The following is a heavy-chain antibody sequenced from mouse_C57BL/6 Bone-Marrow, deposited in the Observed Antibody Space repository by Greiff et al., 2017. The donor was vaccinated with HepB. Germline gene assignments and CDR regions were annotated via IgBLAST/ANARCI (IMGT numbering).Heavy chain of an antibody. Sequence: DVKLVESGGGLVQPGGSLKLSCAASRFTFSDYYMYWVRQTPEKRLEWVAYISNGGGSTYYPDTVKGRFTISRDNAKNTLYLQMSRLKSEDTAMYYCARRAAQVPFAYWGQGTLVTVSA. CDR1: RFTFSDYY. D-gene: IGHD3-2*02. CDR3: ARRAAQVPFAY. J-gene: IGHJ3*01. V-gene: IGHV5-12*01. CDR2: ISNGGGST.